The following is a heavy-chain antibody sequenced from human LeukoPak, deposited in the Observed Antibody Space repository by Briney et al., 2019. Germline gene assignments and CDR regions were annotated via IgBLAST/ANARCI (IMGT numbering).Heavy chain of an antibody. Sequence: PGGSLSLSCAASGPSSSYHDMHRVRQAPGKGLEFVSSMVADGDRTFYANSVKGRFTMSRDNSKGTMYLQMGALRPEDLAVYYCARELGGTKTGGFDIWGQGTVVTVSS. CDR1: GPSSSYHD. D-gene: IGHD1-14*01. CDR3: ARELGGTKTGGFDI. CDR2: MVADGDRT. J-gene: IGHJ3*02. V-gene: IGHV3-64*01.